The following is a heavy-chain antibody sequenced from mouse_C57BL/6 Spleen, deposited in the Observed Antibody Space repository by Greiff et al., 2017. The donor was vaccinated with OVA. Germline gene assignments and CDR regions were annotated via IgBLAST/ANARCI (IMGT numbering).Heavy chain of an antibody. J-gene: IGHJ4*01. Sequence: QVQLQQPGAELVRPGSSVKLSCKASGYTFTSYWMHWVKQRPIQGLEWIGNIDPSDSETHYNQKFKDKATLTVDKSSSTAYMQLSSLTSEDSAVYYCAREGVVTTGYYYAMDYWGQGTSVTVSS. CDR1: GYTFTSYW. CDR3: AREGVVTTGYYYAMDY. D-gene: IGHD2-2*01. CDR2: IDPSDSET. V-gene: IGHV1-52*01.